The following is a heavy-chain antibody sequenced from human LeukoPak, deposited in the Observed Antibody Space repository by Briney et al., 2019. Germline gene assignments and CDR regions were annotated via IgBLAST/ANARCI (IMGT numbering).Heavy chain of an antibody. D-gene: IGHD3-9*01. Sequence: PGGSLRLSCAASGFTFSNYEMNWVRQAPGKGLEWVAYISRGSGDIHYADSVRGRFSISRDNAKNSLHLHLSSLRAEDTAIYFCARVRPTDTLTGYKQELDYWGQGTLVTVSS. CDR1: GFTFSNYE. CDR3: ARVRPTDTLTGYKQELDY. V-gene: IGHV3-48*03. CDR2: ISRGSGDI. J-gene: IGHJ4*02.